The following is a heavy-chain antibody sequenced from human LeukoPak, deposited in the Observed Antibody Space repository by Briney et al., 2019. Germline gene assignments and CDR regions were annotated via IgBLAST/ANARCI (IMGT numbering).Heavy chain of an antibody. J-gene: IGHJ6*03. Sequence: GGSLRLSCAASGFSFSTYNMNWVRQAPEKGLEWVSSITTSSTYIYYADSVKGRFTISRDNAKNSLYLQMNSLRAEDTAVYYCARDPYSGSYGDYYYYYMDVWGKGTTVTISS. D-gene: IGHD1-26*01. CDR3: ARDPYSGSYGDYYYYYMDV. V-gene: IGHV3-21*01. CDR1: GFSFSTYN. CDR2: ITTSSTYI.